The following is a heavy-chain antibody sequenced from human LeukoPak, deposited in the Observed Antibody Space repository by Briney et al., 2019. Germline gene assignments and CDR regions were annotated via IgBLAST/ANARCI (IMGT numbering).Heavy chain of an antibody. CDR3: ATRSSSWYYDY. Sequence: ASVKVSCKASGYTFTSYGISWVRQAPGQGLEWMGWISAYNGNTNYAQKLQGRVTMTTDTSTSTAYMELRSLRSEDTAVYYCATRSSSWYYDYWGQGTLVTVSS. V-gene: IGHV1-18*01. J-gene: IGHJ4*02. D-gene: IGHD6-13*01. CDR2: ISAYNGNT. CDR1: GYTFTSYG.